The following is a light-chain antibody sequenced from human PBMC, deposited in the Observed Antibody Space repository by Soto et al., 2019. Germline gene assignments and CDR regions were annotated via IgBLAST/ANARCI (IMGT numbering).Light chain of an antibody. V-gene: IGKV3-20*01. CDR3: QQYGTSEII. J-gene: IGKJ5*01. CDR1: QSVSNNY. CDR2: GAS. Sequence: EIVLTQSPATLSSFPGDRVTLSCRASQSVSNNYLAWYQQKPGQAPRLLIYGASNRATGIPARFSGSGSGTDFTLTITRLEPEDFAVFYCQQYGTSEIIFGQGTRLEIK.